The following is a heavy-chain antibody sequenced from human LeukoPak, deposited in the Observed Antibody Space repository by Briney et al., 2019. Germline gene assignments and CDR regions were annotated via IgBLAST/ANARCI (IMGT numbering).Heavy chain of an antibody. J-gene: IGHJ5*02. CDR2: ISAYNGNT. V-gene: IGHV1-18*01. CDR3: ARVNFLAAAGTYATYGWFDP. Sequence: ASVKVSCKASGYTFTSYGISWVRQAPGQGLEWMGWISAYNGNTNYAQKLQGRVTMTTDTSTGIAYMELRSLRSDDTAVYYCARVNFLAAAGTYATYGWFDPWGQGTLVTVSS. D-gene: IGHD6-13*01. CDR1: GYTFTSYG.